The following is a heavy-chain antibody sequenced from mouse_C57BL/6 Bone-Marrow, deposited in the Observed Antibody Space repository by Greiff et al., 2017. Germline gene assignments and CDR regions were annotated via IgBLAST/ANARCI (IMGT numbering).Heavy chain of an antibody. CDR1: GFNIKDDY. Sequence: EVQLQQSGAELVRPGASVKLSCTASGFNIKDDYMHWVKQRPEQGLEWIGWIDPENGDTEYASKFQGKATITADTSSNTAYLQLSSLTSEDTAVYYCTTTYYRNYGTWFAYWGQGTLVTVSA. J-gene: IGHJ3*01. CDR2: IDPENGDT. V-gene: IGHV14-4*01. D-gene: IGHD2-10*01. CDR3: TTTYYRNYGTWFAY.